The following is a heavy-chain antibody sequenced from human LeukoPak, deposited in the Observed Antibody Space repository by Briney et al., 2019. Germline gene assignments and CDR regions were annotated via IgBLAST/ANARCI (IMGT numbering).Heavy chain of an antibody. Sequence: GGSLRLSCAASGLTFSSYWMSWVRQAPGKGLEWVANIKQDGSEKYYVDSVKGRFTISRGNAKNSLYLQMNSLRAEDTAVYYCARDAALTFDYWGQGTLVTVSS. CDR1: GLTFSSYW. CDR2: IKQDGSEK. J-gene: IGHJ4*02. D-gene: IGHD6-25*01. CDR3: ARDAALTFDY. V-gene: IGHV3-7*01.